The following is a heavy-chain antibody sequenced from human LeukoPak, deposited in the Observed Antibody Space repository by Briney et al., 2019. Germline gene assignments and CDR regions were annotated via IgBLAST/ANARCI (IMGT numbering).Heavy chain of an antibody. V-gene: IGHV1-69*17. CDR1: GGTFISCA. CDR2: IIPIFGIA. D-gene: IGHD3-22*01. J-gene: IGHJ4*02. Sequence: SVTVSCKASGGTFISCAISWARQAPGQGREWMVRIIPIFGIANYAQKFQGRVTITADKSTSTAYMELSSLRSEDTAVYYCARAPDYYDSSGYWYYFDYWGQGTLVTVSS. CDR3: ARAPDYYDSSGYWYYFDY.